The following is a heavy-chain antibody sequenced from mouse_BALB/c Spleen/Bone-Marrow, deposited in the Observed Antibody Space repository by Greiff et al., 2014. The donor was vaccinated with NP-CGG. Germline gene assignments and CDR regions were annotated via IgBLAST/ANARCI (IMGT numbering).Heavy chain of an antibody. CDR1: GYTFTRYL. J-gene: IGHJ2*01. D-gene: IGHD2-10*02. V-gene: IGHV1S132*01. CDR2: IFPGTVTP. Sequence: QVQLQQSGGGLVKPGGSVRLSCKTSGYTFTRYLIPWVKQRPGQGLGWIGEIFPGTVTPYYNEKFKGKATLTIDTSPSTASMQLSSLTSENSAVYFCARRGYGYLDYWGQGTTLTVSS. CDR3: ARRGYGYLDY.